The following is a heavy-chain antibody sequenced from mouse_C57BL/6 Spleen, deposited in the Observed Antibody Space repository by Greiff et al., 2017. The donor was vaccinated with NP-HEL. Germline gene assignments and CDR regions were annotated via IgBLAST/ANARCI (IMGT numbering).Heavy chain of an antibody. Sequence: EVQLVESGGGLVKPGGSLKLSCAASGFTFSSYTMSWVRQTPEKRLEWVATISGGGGNTYYPDSVKGRFTISRDNAKNTLYLQMSSLRSEDTALYYCARHGGYSYDMDYWGQGTSLTVSS. D-gene: IGHD3-2*02. CDR1: GFTFSSYT. CDR2: ISGGGGNT. CDR3: ARHGGYSYDMDY. V-gene: IGHV5-9*01. J-gene: IGHJ2*02.